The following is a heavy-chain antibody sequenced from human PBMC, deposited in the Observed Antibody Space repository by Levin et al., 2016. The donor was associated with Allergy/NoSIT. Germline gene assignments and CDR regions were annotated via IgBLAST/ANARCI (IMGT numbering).Heavy chain of an antibody. Sequence: ETLSLTCAASGFTLSIYAMSWVRQAPGKGLEWVSSISSSSSYIYYADSVKGRFTISRDNAKNSLYLQMNSLRAEDTAVYYCARGNRDGYPTLLDYWGQGTLVTVSS. CDR3: ARGNRDGYPTLLDY. J-gene: IGHJ4*02. CDR2: ISSSSSYI. D-gene: IGHD5-24*01. V-gene: IGHV3-21*01. CDR1: GFTLSIYA.